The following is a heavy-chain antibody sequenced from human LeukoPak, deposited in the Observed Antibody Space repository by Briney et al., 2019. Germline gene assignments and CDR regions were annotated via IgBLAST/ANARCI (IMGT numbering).Heavy chain of an antibody. V-gene: IGHV4-4*07. Sequence: SETLSLTCTVSGGSINTCHWSWIRQPAGKGLEWIGRIYTTGSTNYNPSLKSRVTISVDTSENQFSLRLSSVTAADTAVYYCARGSLGREVSAFFKNWGQGILVTVSS. CDR1: GGSINTCH. J-gene: IGHJ4*02. CDR2: IYTTGST. CDR3: ARGSLGREVSAFFKN. D-gene: IGHD5/OR15-5a*01.